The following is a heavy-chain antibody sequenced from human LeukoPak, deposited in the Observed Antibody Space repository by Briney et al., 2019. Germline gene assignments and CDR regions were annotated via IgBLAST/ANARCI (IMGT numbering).Heavy chain of an antibody. CDR3: ARTVGATEGDAFDI. CDR1: GGSISSGGYY. Sequence: NPSETLSLTCTVSGGSISSGGYYWSWIRQPPGKGLEWIGYIYHSGSTYYNPSLKSRVTISVDRSKNQFSLKLSSVTAADTAVYYCARTVGATEGDAFDIWGQGTMVTVSS. J-gene: IGHJ3*02. V-gene: IGHV4-30-2*01. D-gene: IGHD1-26*01. CDR2: IYHSGST.